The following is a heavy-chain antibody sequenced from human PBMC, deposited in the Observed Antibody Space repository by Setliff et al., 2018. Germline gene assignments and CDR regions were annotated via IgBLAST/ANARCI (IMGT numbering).Heavy chain of an antibody. CDR3: ARDRRNIVVAVVNAAFDI. CDR2: ISAYNGDT. J-gene: IGHJ3*02. V-gene: IGHV1-18*01. Sequence: ASVKVSCKASSYTFSSYGISWVRQAPGQGLEWMGWISAYNGDTNYAQNLQGRVTMTTDTSTSTAYMELRSLRSDDTAVCYCARDRRNIVVAVVNAAFDIWGQGTMVTVSS. CDR1: SYTFSSYG. D-gene: IGHD2-15*01.